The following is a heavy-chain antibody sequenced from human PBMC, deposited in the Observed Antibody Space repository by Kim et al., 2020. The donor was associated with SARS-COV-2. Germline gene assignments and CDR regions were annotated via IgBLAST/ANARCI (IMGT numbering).Heavy chain of an antibody. V-gene: IGHV4-34*01. Sequence: SETLSLTCAVYGGSFSGYYWSWIRQPPGKGLEWIGEINHSGSTNYNPSLKSRVTISVDTSKNQFSLKLISVTAADTAVYYCARGDYGKRVDPWGQGTLVTVSS. CDR1: GGSFSGYY. J-gene: IGHJ5*02. D-gene: IGHD4-17*01. CDR2: INHSGST. CDR3: ARGDYGKRVDP.